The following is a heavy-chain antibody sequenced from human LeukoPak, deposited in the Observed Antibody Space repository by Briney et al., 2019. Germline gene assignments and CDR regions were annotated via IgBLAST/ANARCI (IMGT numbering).Heavy chain of an antibody. V-gene: IGHV3-11*04. J-gene: IGHJ6*03. CDR3: ARGLIYYYMDV. CDR2: VSSGSSTI. D-gene: IGHD3-16*01. CDR1: GFTFSDYY. Sequence: GGSLRLSCAASGFTFSDYYMSWIRQAPGKGLEWVSYVSSGSSTIYYADSVKGRFTISRDNAKNSLYLQMNSLRAEDTAVYYCARGLIYYYMDVWGKGTTVTVSS.